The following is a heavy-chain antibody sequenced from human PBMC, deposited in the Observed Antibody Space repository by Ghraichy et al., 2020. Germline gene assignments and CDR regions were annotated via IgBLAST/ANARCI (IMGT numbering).Heavy chain of an antibody. CDR1: GFTFSSYA. Sequence: LSLTCAASGFTFSSYAMDWVRQAPGKGLEWLSYITSSGTTIYYADSVKGRFTISRDNAKNSLYLQMSSLRDEDTAVYYCAREGGNYCSGGSCSRDFDYWGEGTLVTVSS. CDR2: ITSSGTTI. V-gene: IGHV3-48*02. CDR3: AREGGNYCSGGSCSRDFDY. D-gene: IGHD2-15*01. J-gene: IGHJ4*02.